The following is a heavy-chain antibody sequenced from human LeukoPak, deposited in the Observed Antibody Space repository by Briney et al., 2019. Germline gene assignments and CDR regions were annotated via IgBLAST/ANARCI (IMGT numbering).Heavy chain of an antibody. J-gene: IGHJ4*02. D-gene: IGHD3-22*01. CDR1: GFTFSSYA. CDR3: AKDRLSVYYYDSSGYYYFDY. V-gene: IGHV3-23*01. Sequence: GGSLRLSCAASGFTFSSYAMSWVRQAPGKGLEWVSVISGSGGSTYYADSVKGRFTISRDNSKSTLYLQMNSLRAEDTAVYYCAKDRLSVYYYDSSGYYYFDYWGQGTLVTVSS. CDR2: ISGSGGST.